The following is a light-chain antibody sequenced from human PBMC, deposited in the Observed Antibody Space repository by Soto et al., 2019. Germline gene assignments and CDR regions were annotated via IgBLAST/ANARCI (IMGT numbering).Light chain of an antibody. CDR1: SSDVGSYNR. J-gene: IGLJ2*01. CDR3: SSFTTSNTLV. CDR2: EVS. V-gene: IGLV2-18*02. Sequence: QSALTQPPSVSGSPGQSVTISCTGTSSDVGSYNRVSWFRQPPGTAPKLMIYEVSNRPSGVPDRFSGSKSGNTASLTISGLQGEEEADYYCSSFTTSNTLVFGGGTKLTVL.